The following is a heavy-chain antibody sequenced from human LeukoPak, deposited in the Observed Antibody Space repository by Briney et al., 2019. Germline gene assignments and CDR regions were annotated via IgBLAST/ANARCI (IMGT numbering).Heavy chain of an antibody. D-gene: IGHD2-15*01. CDR3: ARVSGVSPGGAFDI. V-gene: IGHV3-21*01. J-gene: IGHJ3*02. Sequence: GGALRLSCAASGFTFSSYSMNWVRQAPGKGLEWVSSISSSSSYIYYADSVEGRFTISRDNAKNSLYLQMNSLRAEDTAVYYCARVSGVSPGGAFDIWGQGTMVTVSS. CDR2: ISSSSSYI. CDR1: GFTFSSYS.